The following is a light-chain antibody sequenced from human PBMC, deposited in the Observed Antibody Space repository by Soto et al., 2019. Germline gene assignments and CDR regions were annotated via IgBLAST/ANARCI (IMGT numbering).Light chain of an antibody. Sequence: QSALTQPPSASGSPGQSVTISCTGTSSDVGDNKYVSWYQQQPGKAPKVIIYEISERPSGVPDRFSGSKSANTASLTVSGLRAEDADDYYCSSYAGSNNFRVFGGGTKVTVL. CDR3: SSYAGSNNFRV. CDR2: EIS. CDR1: SSDVGDNKY. J-gene: IGLJ2*01. V-gene: IGLV2-8*01.